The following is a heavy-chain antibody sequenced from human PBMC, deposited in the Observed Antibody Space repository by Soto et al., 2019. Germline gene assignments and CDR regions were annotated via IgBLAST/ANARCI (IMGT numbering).Heavy chain of an antibody. CDR2: ISGSGGST. J-gene: IGHJ4*02. V-gene: IGHV3-23*01. D-gene: IGHD7-27*01. Sequence: EVQVLESGGGLVQPGGSLRLSCAASGFTFNKYAMSWVRQAPGKGLEWVSSISGSGGSTYYADSGKGRFTISRDNSKNMLYLQMNSLRAADTTLYYCAKESANGGSHFDYWGQGTLVTVSS. CDR3: AKESANGGSHFDY. CDR1: GFTFNKYA.